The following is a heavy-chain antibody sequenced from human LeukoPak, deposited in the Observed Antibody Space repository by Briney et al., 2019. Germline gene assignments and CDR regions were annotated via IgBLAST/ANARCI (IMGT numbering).Heavy chain of an antibody. D-gene: IGHD3-10*01. CDR2: INHSGST. J-gene: IGHJ6*02. CDR1: GGSFSGYY. V-gene: IGHV4-34*01. CDR3: ARSRRVYGSGRRYYYGMDV. Sequence: SETPSLTCAVYGGSFSGYYWSWIRQPPGKGLEWIGEINHSGSTNYNPSLKSRVTISVDTSKNQFSLKLSSVTAADTAVYYCARSRRVYGSGRRYYYGMDVWGQGTTVTVSS.